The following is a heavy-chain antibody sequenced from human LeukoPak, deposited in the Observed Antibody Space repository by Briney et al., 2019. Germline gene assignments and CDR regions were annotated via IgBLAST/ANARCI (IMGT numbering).Heavy chain of an antibody. J-gene: IGHJ4*02. D-gene: IGHD3-22*01. Sequence: SETLSLTCTVSGGSISSYYWSWIRQPPGKGLEWIGHIYYSGSTNYNPSLKSRVTISVDTSKNQFSVKLSSVTAADAAVYYCARGRIHYDSTGYYYWGQGTQVTVSS. V-gene: IGHV4-59*01. CDR3: ARGRIHYDSTGYYY. CDR2: IYYSGST. CDR1: GGSISSYY.